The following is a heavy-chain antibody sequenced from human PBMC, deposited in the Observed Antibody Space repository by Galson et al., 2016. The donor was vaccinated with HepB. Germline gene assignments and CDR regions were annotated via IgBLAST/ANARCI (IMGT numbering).Heavy chain of an antibody. V-gene: IGHV3-23*01. CDR1: QLSISSSA. CDR3: ARCSVYSSGWCNSFDP. D-gene: IGHD6-19*01. Sequence: SLRLSCAVSQLSISSSAMSWVRQAPGKGLEWVSSISAGGGSEYTDSVKGRFTTSRNISKNTLYLRMSSLRAEDTAVYYCARCSVYSSGWCNSFDPWGQGTLVIVSS. CDR2: ISAGGGSE. J-gene: IGHJ5*02.